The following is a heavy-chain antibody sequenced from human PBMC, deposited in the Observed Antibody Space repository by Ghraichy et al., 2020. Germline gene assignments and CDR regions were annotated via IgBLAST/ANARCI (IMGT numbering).Heavy chain of an antibody. CDR3: ARELIHFGEDAKADYYGMDV. J-gene: IGHJ6*02. D-gene: IGHD3-10*01. Sequence: ASVKVSCKASGYTFTSYDINWVRQATGQGLEWMGWMNPNSGNTGYAQKFQGRVTITKNTSISTVYMEVSSLRSEDTAVYYCARELIHFGEDAKADYYGMDVWGQGTTVTVSS. V-gene: IGHV1-8*03. CDR1: GYTFTSYD. CDR2: MNPNSGNT.